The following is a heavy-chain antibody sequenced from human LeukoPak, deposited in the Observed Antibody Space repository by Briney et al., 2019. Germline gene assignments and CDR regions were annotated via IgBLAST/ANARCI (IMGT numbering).Heavy chain of an antibody. J-gene: IGHJ4*02. D-gene: IGHD2-2*02. Sequence: GGSLRLSCAASGFTFSGYAMTWVRQAPGKGLEWVSAISGTGDRTYYADSVNGRFTISRDNSKNTLYVQMNSLSPEDTGIYYCAKSRYQLLDHFDSWGQGTLVTVSS. CDR3: AKSRYQLLDHFDS. V-gene: IGHV3-23*01. CDR2: ISGTGDRT. CDR1: GFTFSGYA.